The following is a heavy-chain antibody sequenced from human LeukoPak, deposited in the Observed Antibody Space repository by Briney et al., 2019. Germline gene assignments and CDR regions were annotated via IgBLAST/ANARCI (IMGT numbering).Heavy chain of an antibody. V-gene: IGHV3-48*01. CDR2: ISSSSSTI. D-gene: IGHD3-22*01. J-gene: IGHJ4*02. CDR3: ARGAYYYED. CDR1: GFIFSNAW. Sequence: GGSLRLSCAASGFIFSNAWMNWVRQAPGKGLEWVSYISSSSSTIYYADSVKGRFTISRDNAKNSLYLQMNSLRAEDTAVYYCARGAYYYEDWGQGTLVTVSS.